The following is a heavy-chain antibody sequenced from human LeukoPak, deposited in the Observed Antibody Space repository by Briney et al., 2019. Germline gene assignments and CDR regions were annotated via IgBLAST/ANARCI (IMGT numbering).Heavy chain of an antibody. J-gene: IGHJ4*02. CDR3: ARDRGDNLNDALQY. D-gene: IGHD1-20*01. V-gene: IGHV3-53*01. CDR2: IYRGGST. CDR1: GFIVSSNY. Sequence: HPGGSLRLSCAASGFIVSSNYMSWVRQAPGKGLEWVSVIYRGGSTYYTDSVKGRFTISRDSSKNTLFLQMDSLRAEDTAVYYCARDRGDNLNDALQYWGQGTLVTVSS.